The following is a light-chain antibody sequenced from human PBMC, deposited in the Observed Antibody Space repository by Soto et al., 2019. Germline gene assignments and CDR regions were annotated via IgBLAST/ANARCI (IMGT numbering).Light chain of an antibody. Sequence: DIQMTQSPSTLSASVGDRVTITCRASQSVSSWLAWYRQKPGEVPKLLIYKASSLESGVPSRFSGSGSGTEFTLTISSLQPDDFVTYYCQQYSRNPLTFGGGTKVEIK. J-gene: IGKJ4*01. CDR3: QQYSRNPLT. V-gene: IGKV1-5*03. CDR1: QSVSSW. CDR2: KAS.